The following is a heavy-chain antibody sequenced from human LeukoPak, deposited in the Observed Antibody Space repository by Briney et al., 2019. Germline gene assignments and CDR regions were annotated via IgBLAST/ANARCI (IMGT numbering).Heavy chain of an antibody. CDR1: GFTFSSYV. Sequence: GGSLRLSCAASGFTFSSYVMHWVRQAPGKGLQWVAVISYDGSNKYYADFVKGRFTISRDNSKNTLYLQMNSLRAEDTAVYYCARDQRCSGGSCYSGLGYWGQGTLVTVSS. D-gene: IGHD2-15*01. V-gene: IGHV3-30*04. J-gene: IGHJ4*02. CDR2: ISYDGSNK. CDR3: ARDQRCSGGSCYSGLGY.